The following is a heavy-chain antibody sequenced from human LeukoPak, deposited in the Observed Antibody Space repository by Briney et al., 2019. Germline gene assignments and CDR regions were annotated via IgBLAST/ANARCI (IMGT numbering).Heavy chain of an antibody. CDR1: GGTFSSFG. CDR3: AREGNYSDYDSWFDP. V-gene: IGHV1-69*13. J-gene: IGHJ5*02. D-gene: IGHD4-11*01. CDR2: IIPIFHTI. Sequence: GASVKVSCKASGGTFSSFGISWVRQAPGQGLEWMGGIIPIFHTINYAQKFQGRVTITADESTSTAYMELSSLRSEDTAVYYCAREGNYSDYDSWFDPWGQGTLVTVSS.